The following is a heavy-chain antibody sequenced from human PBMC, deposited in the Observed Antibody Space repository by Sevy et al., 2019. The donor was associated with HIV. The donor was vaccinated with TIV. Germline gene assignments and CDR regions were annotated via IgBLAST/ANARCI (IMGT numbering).Heavy chain of an antibody. CDR3: ARGGVATIINDAFDT. Sequence: GGSLRLSCAASGFTFSSYAMHWVRQAPGKGLEYVSAISSNGGSTYYADSVKGRFTISRDNSKNTLYLQMGSLRAEDMAVYYCARGGVATIINDAFDTWGQGTMVTVSS. CDR2: ISSNGGST. D-gene: IGHD5-12*01. V-gene: IGHV3-64*02. CDR1: GFTFSSYA. J-gene: IGHJ3*02.